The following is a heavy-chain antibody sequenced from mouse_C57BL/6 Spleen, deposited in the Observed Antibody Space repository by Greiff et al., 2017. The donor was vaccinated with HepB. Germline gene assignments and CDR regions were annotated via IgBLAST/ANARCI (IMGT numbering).Heavy chain of an antibody. CDR3: ARSLYYTEGYFDV. V-gene: IGHV1-64*01. CDR1: GYTFTSYW. J-gene: IGHJ1*03. D-gene: IGHD2-1*01. Sequence: QVQLQQPGAELVKPGASVKLSCKASGYTFTSYWMHWVKQRPGQGLEWIGMIHPNSGSTNYNEKFKSKATLTEDKSSSTAYMQLSSLTSEDSAVYYCARSLYYTEGYFDVWGTGTTVTVSS. CDR2: IHPNSGST.